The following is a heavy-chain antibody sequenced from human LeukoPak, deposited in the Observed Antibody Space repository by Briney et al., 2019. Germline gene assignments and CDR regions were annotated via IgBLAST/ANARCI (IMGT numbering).Heavy chain of an antibody. J-gene: IGHJ4*02. CDR3: TRDFGSGVVVTAIVD. CDR1: GFTFSNYW. D-gene: IGHD2-21*02. V-gene: IGHV3-7*01. CDR2: IKPDGSEK. Sequence: GGSLRLSCAASGFTFSNYWMSWVRQAPGKGLEWVANIKPDGSEKYYVDSVKGRFTISRDNAKNSLFLQMNSLRAEDTATYFCTRDFGSGVVVTAIVDWGQGTLLTVSS.